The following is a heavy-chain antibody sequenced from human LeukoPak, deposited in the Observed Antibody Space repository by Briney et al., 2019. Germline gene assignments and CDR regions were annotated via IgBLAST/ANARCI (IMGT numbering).Heavy chain of an antibody. CDR3: AKDRPNYHESNGHYYRRNGDY. V-gene: IGHV3-23*01. D-gene: IGHD3-22*01. Sequence: GGSLRLSCAASGFTFHNYAMSWVRQAPGKGLEWVSAISSSGDIIFYADSVKGRFTISRDNSRYTLYLQMNSLRAEDAAMYYCAKDRPNYHESNGHYYRRNGDYWGQGTLVSVSS. CDR2: ISSSGDII. J-gene: IGHJ4*02. CDR1: GFTFHNYA.